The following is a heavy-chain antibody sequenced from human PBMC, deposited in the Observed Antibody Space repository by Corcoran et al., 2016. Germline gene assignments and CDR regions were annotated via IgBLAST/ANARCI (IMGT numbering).Heavy chain of an antibody. CDR1: GGSFSGYY. Sequence: QVQLQQWGAGLLKPSETLSLTCAVYGGSFSGYYWSWIRQPPGKGLEWIGEINHSGSTNYNPSLKSRVTISVDTSKNQFSLKLSSVTAADTAVYYCARGGGNSVVAIDYWGQGTLVTVSS. V-gene: IGHV4-34*01. CDR2: INHSGST. J-gene: IGHJ4*02. CDR3: ARGGGNSVVAIDY. D-gene: IGHD2-15*01.